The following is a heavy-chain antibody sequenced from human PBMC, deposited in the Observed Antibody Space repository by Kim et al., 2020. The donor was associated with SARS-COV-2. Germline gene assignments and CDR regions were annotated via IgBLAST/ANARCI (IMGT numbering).Heavy chain of an antibody. D-gene: IGHD1-26*01. CDR3: ATTRKNLPGIGEVDADAFDI. J-gene: IGHJ3*02. CDR1: GYTFTSYY. V-gene: IGHV1-46*01. CDR2: INPSGGST. Sequence: ASVKVSCKASGYTFTSYYMHWVRQAPGQGLEWMGIINPSGGSTSYAQKFQGRVTMTRDTSTSTVYMELSSLRSEDTAVYYCATTRKNLPGIGEVDADAFDIWGQGTIVTVSS.